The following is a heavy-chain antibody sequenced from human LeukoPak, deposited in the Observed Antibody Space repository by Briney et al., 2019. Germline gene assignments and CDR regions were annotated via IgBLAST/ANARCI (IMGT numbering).Heavy chain of an antibody. CDR2: ISGSGGST. V-gene: IGHV3-23*01. CDR3: AKYCSRWLVRVSFDY. Sequence: GGSLRLSCAASGFTFSSYAMSWVRQAPGKGLEWVSGISGSGGSTYYADSVKGRFTISRDNSKNTLYLQMNSLRAQDTAVYYCAKYCSRWLVRVSFDYWGQGTLVTVSS. J-gene: IGHJ4*02. CDR1: GFTFSSYA. D-gene: IGHD6-19*01.